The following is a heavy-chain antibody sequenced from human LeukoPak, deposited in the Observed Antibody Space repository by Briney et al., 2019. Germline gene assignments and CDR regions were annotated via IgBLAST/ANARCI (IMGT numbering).Heavy chain of an antibody. V-gene: IGHV1-2*02. CDR2: INPSGGT. J-gene: IGHJ4*02. D-gene: IGHD3-22*01. CDR1: GYTFTSYY. CDR3: ARDGYDSSGYYEDY. Sequence: ASVKVSCKASGYTFTSYYMHGVRQAPGQGLEWMGIINPSGGTNYAQKFQGRVTMTRDTSISTAYMELSRLRSDDTAVYYCARDGYDSSGYYEDYWGQGTLVTVSS.